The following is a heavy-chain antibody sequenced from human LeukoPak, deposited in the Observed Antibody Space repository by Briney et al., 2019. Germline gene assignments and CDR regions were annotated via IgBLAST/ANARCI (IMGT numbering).Heavy chain of an antibody. CDR1: GGSISSYY. CDR2: IYYSGST. J-gene: IGHJ3*02. D-gene: IGHD2-8*01. V-gene: IGHV4-59*01. Sequence: SETLSLTCTVSGGSISSYYWSWIRQPPGKGLEWIGYIYYSGSTNYNPSLKSRVTISVDTSKNQFSLKLSSVTAADTAVYYCVMLGGRGVPNAFDIWGQGTMVTVSS. CDR3: VMLGGRGVPNAFDI.